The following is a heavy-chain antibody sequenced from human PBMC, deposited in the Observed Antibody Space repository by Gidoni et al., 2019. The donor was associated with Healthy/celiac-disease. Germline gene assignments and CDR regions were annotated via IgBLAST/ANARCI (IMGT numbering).Heavy chain of an antibody. CDR2: ISYDGSNK. V-gene: IGHV3-30-3*01. J-gene: IGHJ4*02. D-gene: IGHD6-19*01. Sequence: QVQLVASGGGVVQPGRSLRLSCAASGFTFSSYAMHWVRQAPGKGLEWVAVISYDGSNKYYADSVKGRFTISRDNSKNTLYLQMNSLRAEDTAVYYCARAVIAVGLIDYWGQGTLVTVSS. CDR1: GFTFSSYA. CDR3: ARAVIAVGLIDY.